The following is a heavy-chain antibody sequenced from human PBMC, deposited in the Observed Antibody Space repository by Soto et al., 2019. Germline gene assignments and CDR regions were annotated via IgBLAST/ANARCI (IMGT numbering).Heavy chain of an antibody. CDR2: ISAYNGNR. D-gene: IGHD3-3*01. V-gene: IGHV1-18*01. Sequence: QVQLVQSGAEVKKPGASVKVSCKASGYTFTSYGISWVRQAPGQGLEWMGWISAYNGNRNYAQKLQGRVTMTTDTSTSTAYMELRSLRSDDTAVYYCARDKEPDVLRFLEWLSYYYGMDVWGQGTTVTVSS. CDR3: ARDKEPDVLRFLEWLSYYYGMDV. CDR1: GYTFTSYG. J-gene: IGHJ6*02.